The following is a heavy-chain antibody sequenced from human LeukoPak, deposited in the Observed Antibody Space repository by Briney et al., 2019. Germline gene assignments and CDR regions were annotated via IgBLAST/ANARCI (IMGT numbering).Heavy chain of an antibody. CDR3: ARVATVTTGAILYYFDY. J-gene: IGHJ4*02. D-gene: IGHD4-17*01. CDR1: GYTFTSYA. CDR2: ISAYNGNT. V-gene: IGHV1-18*01. Sequence: ASVKVSCKASGYTFTSYAMHWVRQAPGQGLEWMGWISAYNGNTNYAQKLQGRVTMTTDTSTSTAYMELRSLRSDDTAVYYCARVATVTTGAILYYFDYWGQGTLVTVSS.